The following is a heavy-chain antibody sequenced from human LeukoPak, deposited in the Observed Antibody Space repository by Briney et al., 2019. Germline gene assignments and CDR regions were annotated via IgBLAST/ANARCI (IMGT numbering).Heavy chain of an antibody. J-gene: IGHJ4*02. Sequence: GGSLRLSCAASGFTFSSYAMSWVRQAPGKGLEWVSVITTSGGATYYAESVKGRFTISRDNSKNTLYLQMNSLRAEDTAVYYCATVAPGYWAFDYWGQGTLVTVSS. CDR2: ITTSGGAT. D-gene: IGHD6-13*01. V-gene: IGHV3-23*01. CDR3: ATVAPGYWAFDY. CDR1: GFTFSSYA.